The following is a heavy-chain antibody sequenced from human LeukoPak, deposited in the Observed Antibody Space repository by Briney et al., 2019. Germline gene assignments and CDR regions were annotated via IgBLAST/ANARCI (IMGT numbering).Heavy chain of an antibody. J-gene: IGHJ5*02. CDR3: ARPYYYDSRIDP. D-gene: IGHD3-22*01. Sequence: SETLSLTCTVSGVSISSGDYYWSWIRQPPGKGLEWIGYMYYSGSTYYNPSLKSRATISVDTSKNQFSLKLSSLTAADTAVYYCARPYYYDSRIDPWGQGTLVTVSS. CDR2: MYYSGST. CDR1: GVSISSGDYY. V-gene: IGHV4-30-4*01.